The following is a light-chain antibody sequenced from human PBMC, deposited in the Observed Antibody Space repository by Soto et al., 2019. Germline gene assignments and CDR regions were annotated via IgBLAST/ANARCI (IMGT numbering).Light chain of an antibody. J-gene: IGLJ2*01. CDR1: SSDVGSYNL. V-gene: IGLV2-23*01. CDR3: CSYAGSSTVV. CDR2: DGS. Sequence: QSVLTQPASVSGSPGQSITISCTGTSSDVGSYNLVSWYQQHPGKAPKLMIYDGSQRPSGVSNRFSGSKSGNTASLTISGLQAEDEADYYCCSYAGSSTVVFGVGTKLTVL.